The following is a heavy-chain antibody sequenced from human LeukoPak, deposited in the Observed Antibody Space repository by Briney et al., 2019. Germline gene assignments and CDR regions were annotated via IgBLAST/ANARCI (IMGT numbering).Heavy chain of an antibody. CDR1: GYTFDNYW. CDR2: IYPGDSNA. CDR3: ATQYAQFYDF. J-gene: IGHJ4*02. D-gene: IGHD2-8*01. V-gene: IGHV5-51*01. Sequence: GESLKISCKASGYTFDNYWISWVRLMPGKGLEWMGIIYPGDSNARYNPSFQGHVTMSVDRSIDTAYLQWSSLQALDTATYYCATQYAQFYDFWGQGTLVTVSS.